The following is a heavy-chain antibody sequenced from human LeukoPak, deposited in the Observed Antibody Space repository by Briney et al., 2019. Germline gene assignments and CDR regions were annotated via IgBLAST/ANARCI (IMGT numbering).Heavy chain of an antibody. CDR2: ISYDGTNK. D-gene: IGHD5-12*01. CDR3: TRGTVPGLATTYWTYFDS. Sequence: GRSLRLSCAASGITFSRSAMHWVRQAPGKGLEWVAIISYDGTNKYYLDSVKGRFTISRDNSKNTLYLQMDSLRAEDTAVYYCTRGTVPGLATTYWTYFDSWGQGSLATVSS. J-gene: IGHJ4*02. CDR1: GITFSRSA. V-gene: IGHV3-30*04.